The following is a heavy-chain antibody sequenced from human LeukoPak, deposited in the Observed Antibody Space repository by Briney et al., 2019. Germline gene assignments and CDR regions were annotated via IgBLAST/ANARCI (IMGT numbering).Heavy chain of an antibody. Sequence: GGSLRLSCAASGFTFISYAMSWVRQAPGKGLEWVSAISGSGGSTYYADSVKGRFTISRDNSKNTLYLQMNSLRAEDTAVYYCAKDHSLPRYYYDSSGDAFDIWGQGTMVTVSS. CDR1: GFTFISYA. CDR3: AKDHSLPRYYYDSSGDAFDI. CDR2: ISGSGGST. D-gene: IGHD3-22*01. J-gene: IGHJ3*02. V-gene: IGHV3-23*01.